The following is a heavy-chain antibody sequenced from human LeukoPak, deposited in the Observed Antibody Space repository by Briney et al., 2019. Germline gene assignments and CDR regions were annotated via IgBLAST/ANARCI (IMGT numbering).Heavy chain of an antibody. V-gene: IGHV3-30-3*01. CDR2: ISYDGSNK. CDR1: GFTFSSYA. J-gene: IGHJ4*02. CDR3: AREGYCSSTSCYTRGYFDY. Sequence: GGSLRLSCAASGFTFSSYAMHWVRQAPGKGLEWVAVISYDGSNKYYADSVKGRFTISRDNSKNTLYLQMNSLRAEDTAVYYCAREGYCSSTSCYTRGYFDYWGQGTLVTVSS. D-gene: IGHD2-2*02.